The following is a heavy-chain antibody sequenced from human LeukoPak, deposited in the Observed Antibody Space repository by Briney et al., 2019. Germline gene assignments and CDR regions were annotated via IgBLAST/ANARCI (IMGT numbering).Heavy chain of an antibody. CDR1: GFSFTNYW. V-gene: IGHV3-74*03. D-gene: IGHD2-21*02. CDR3: VRGSLRLPRSTPDY. Sequence: GGSLRLSCAVSGFSFTNYWMRWVRQDPGEGLVWVSYISSDGSVTKYADSVKGRFTISRDNAVNTLYLQMNSLRVEDTAVYYCVRGSLRLPRSTPDYWGQGTLVTVSS. J-gene: IGHJ4*02. CDR2: ISSDGSVT.